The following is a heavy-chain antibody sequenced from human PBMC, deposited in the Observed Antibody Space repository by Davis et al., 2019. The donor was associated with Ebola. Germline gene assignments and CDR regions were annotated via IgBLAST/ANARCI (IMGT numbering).Heavy chain of an antibody. CDR1: GYTFTTYW. CDR3: ARGTDGYNPGGYFDS. Sequence: GESLKISCKVSGYTFTTYWIVWVRQLPGKGLACMGIIFPGDSDTRYSPSFQGQVTISADKSISTAYLQWSSLKASDTAMYYCARGTDGYNPGGYFDSWGQGTLVTVSS. D-gene: IGHD5-24*01. CDR2: IFPGDSDT. J-gene: IGHJ4*02. V-gene: IGHV5-51*01.